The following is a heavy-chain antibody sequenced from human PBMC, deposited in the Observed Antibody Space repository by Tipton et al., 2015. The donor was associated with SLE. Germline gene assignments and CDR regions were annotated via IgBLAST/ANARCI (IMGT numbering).Heavy chain of an antibody. CDR3: ARDTIFGVAH. V-gene: IGHV4-39*07. CDR1: GYSFTSYW. CDR2: IYYSGST. J-gene: IGHJ4*02. D-gene: IGHD3-3*01. Sequence: QLVQSGPEVKKPGESLKISCKGSGYSFTSYWIGWIRQPPGKGLEWIGSIYYSGSTYYNPSLKSRVTISVDTSKNQFSLKLSSVTAADTAVYYCARDTIFGVAHWGQGTLVTVSS.